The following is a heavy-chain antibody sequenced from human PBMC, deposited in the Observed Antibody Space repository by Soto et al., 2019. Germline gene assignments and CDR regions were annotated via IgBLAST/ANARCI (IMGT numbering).Heavy chain of an antibody. J-gene: IGHJ6*02. CDR3: ARDRRWEWLPPWGMDV. CDR2: IIPILGIA. CDR1: GGTFSSYT. D-gene: IGHD3-3*01. Sequence: QVQLVQSGAEVKKPGSSVKVSCKASGGTFSSYTISWVRQAPGQGLEWMGRIIPILGIANYAQKFQGRVTITADKSTSTAYMELSSLRSEDTAVYYCARDRRWEWLPPWGMDVWGQGTTVTVSS. V-gene: IGHV1-69*08.